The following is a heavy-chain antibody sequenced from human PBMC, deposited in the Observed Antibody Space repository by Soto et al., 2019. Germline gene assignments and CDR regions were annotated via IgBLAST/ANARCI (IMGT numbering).Heavy chain of an antibody. CDR2: ISAYTGNT. J-gene: IGHJ4*02. Sequence: ASVKVSCKDSGYIFNSFGISWVRQAPGQGLEWMGWISAYTGNTKYAQNFQGRVTMTTDTSTSTAYMELRSLRSDDTAVYYCARRWTTGEIDYWGQGTLVTVSS. CDR3: ARRWTTGEIDY. D-gene: IGHD4-17*01. V-gene: IGHV1-18*01. CDR1: GYIFNSFG.